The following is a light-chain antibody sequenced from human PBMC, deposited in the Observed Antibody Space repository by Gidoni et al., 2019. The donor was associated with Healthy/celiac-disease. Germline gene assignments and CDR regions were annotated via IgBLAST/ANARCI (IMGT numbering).Light chain of an antibody. Sequence: DIQMTPYPSSLSASVGDRVTITCRARQSISSYLNWYQQKPGKAPKLLIYAASILQSGVPSRFSGSGSGTDFTLTISSLQPEDFATYYCQQSYSTPYTFGQGTKLEIK. CDR1: QSISSY. CDR3: QQSYSTPYT. J-gene: IGKJ2*01. V-gene: IGKV1-39*01. CDR2: AAS.